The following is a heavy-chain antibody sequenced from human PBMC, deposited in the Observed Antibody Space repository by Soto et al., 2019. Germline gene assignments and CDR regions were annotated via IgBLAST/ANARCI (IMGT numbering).Heavy chain of an antibody. J-gene: IGHJ6*02. CDR3: ARETLSFGSALDV. D-gene: IGHD3-3*01. CDR1: GFRFDDYN. CDR2: ITWNGGNT. Sequence: GGALRLSSAASGFRFDDYNIHWFRQAPGKGLEWVSLITWNGGNTYYADSVKGRFTISRDGTTESVSLQMTSLKREDTGLYYCARETLSFGSALDVWGQGTMVTVSS. V-gene: IGHV3-43*01.